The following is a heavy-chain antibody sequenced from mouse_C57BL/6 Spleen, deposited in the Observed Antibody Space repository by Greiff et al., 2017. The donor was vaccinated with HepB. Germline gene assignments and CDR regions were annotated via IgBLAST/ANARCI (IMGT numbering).Heavy chain of an antibody. CDR3: ARRALDYGSSFYAMDY. D-gene: IGHD1-1*01. V-gene: IGHV1-59*01. CDR2: IDPSDSYT. J-gene: IGHJ4*01. CDR1: GYTFTSYW. Sequence: QVQLQQPGAELVRPGTSVKLSCKASGYTFTSYWMHWVKQRPGQGLEWIGVIDPSDSYTNYNQKFKGKATLTVDTSSSTAYMQLRRLTSEDSAVYYCARRALDYGSSFYAMDYWGQGTSVTVSS.